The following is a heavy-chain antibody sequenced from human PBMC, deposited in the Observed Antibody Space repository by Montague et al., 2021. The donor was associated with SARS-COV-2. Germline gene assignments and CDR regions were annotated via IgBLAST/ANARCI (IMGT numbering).Heavy chain of an antibody. D-gene: IGHD2-15*01. J-gene: IGHJ6*02. Sequence: SETLSLTCAVYGRSGSGYYWSRIRQPPGKALDRNGELNHSGSTNYNPSLKSRVTISVDTSKNQFSLKLSSVTAAGTAVYYCARGGGCSGGSCYSEWDPYYYYGRDVWGQGATVTVSS. CDR3: ARGGGCSGGSCYSEWDPYYYYGRDV. CDR2: LNHSGST. V-gene: IGHV4-34*01. CDR1: GRSGSGYY.